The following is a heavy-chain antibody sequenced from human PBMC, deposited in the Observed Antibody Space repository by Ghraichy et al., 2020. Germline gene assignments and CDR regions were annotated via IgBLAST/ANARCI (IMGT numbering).Heavy chain of an antibody. J-gene: IGHJ6*02. D-gene: IGHD2-21*01. CDR2: IIPIFGTA. V-gene: IGHV1-69*13. Sequence: SVKVSCKASGGTFSSYAISWVRQAPGQGLEWMGGIIPIFGTANYAQKFQGRVTITADESTSTAYMELSSLRSEDTAVYYCARAEFALLWVLAPSYYGMDVWGQGTTVTVSS. CDR3: ARAEFALLWVLAPSYYGMDV. CDR1: GGTFSSYA.